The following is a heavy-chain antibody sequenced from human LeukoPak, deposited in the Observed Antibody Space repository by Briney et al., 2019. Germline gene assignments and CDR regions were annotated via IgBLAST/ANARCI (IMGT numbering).Heavy chain of an antibody. CDR2: INTNTGNP. D-gene: IGHD6-13*01. Sequence: ASVKVSCKASGYTFTSFAMNWVRQAPGQGLEWMGWINTNTGNPTYAQGFTGRFVFSLDTSVSTAYLQISSLKAEDTAVYYCARDRSGSSWGYYYYYYGMDVWGQGTTVTVSS. V-gene: IGHV7-4-1*02. CDR1: GYTFTSFA. CDR3: ARDRSGSSWGYYYYYYGMDV. J-gene: IGHJ6*02.